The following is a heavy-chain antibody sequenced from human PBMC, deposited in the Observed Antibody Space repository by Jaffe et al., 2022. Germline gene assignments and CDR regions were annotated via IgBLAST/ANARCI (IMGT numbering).Heavy chain of an antibody. D-gene: IGHD6-13*01. V-gene: IGHV4-39*01. CDR3: ASDSRTRRGRPIDY. J-gene: IGHJ4*02. Sequence: QLQLQESGPGLVKPSETLSLTCTVSGGSISSSSYYWGWIRQPPGKGLEWIGSIYYSGSTYYNPSLKSRVTISVDTSKNQFSLKLSSVTAADTAVYYCASDSRTRRGRPIDYWGQGTLVTVSS. CDR1: GGSISSSSYY. CDR2: IYYSGST.